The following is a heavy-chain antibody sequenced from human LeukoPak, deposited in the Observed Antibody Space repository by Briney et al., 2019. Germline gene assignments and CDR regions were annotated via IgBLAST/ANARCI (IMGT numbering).Heavy chain of an antibody. D-gene: IGHD5-24*01. J-gene: IGHJ4*02. CDR1: GGSISSSSYY. CDR3: AKVLYGWLDQSPRFDY. CDR2: IYYSGST. V-gene: IGHV4-39*07. Sequence: PSETLSLTCTVSGGSISSSSYYWGWIRQPPGKGLEWIGSIYYSGSTYYNPSLKSRVTISVDTSKNQFSLKLSSVTAADTAVYYCAKVLYGWLDQSPRFDYWGQGTLVTVSS.